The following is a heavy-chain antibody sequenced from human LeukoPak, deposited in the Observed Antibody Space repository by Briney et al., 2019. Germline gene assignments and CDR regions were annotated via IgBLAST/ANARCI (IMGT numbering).Heavy chain of an antibody. Sequence: SETLSLTCTVSGYSISSGYYWGWVRQPPGKGLEWIGSIYHSGSTYYNPSLKSRVTISVDSSTNHFSLRLTSVTAADTAIYYCAAMTTVTMYSYFFDSWGQGTLLTVSS. V-gene: IGHV4-38-2*02. CDR1: GYSISSGYY. J-gene: IGHJ5*01. CDR2: IYHSGST. D-gene: IGHD4-17*01. CDR3: AAMTTVTMYSYFFDS.